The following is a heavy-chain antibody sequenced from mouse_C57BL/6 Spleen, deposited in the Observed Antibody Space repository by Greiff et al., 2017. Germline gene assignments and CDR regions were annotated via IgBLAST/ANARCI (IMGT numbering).Heavy chain of an antibody. Sequence: QVQLQQSGAELARPGASVKLSCKASGYTFTSYGISWVKQRTGQGLEWIGEIYPRSGNTYYNEKFKGKATLTADKSSSTAYMELRSLTSEDSAVXVCARWVSTGVAKSWFAYWGQGTLVTVSA. D-gene: IGHD1-1*01. CDR3: ARWVSTGVAKSWFAY. CDR1: GYTFTSYG. CDR2: IYPRSGNT. J-gene: IGHJ3*01. V-gene: IGHV1-81*01.